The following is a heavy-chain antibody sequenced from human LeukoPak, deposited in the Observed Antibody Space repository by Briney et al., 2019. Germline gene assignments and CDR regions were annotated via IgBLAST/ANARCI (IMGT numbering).Heavy chain of an antibody. V-gene: IGHV1-69*13. Sequence: ASVKVSCKASGGTFSSYAISWVRQAPGQGLEWMGGIIPIFGTANYAQKFQGRVTITADESTSTAYMELSSLRSEDTAVYYCARVRRNVDTAMVLNDAFDIWGQGTMVTVSS. CDR2: IIPIFGTA. CDR1: GGTFSSYA. J-gene: IGHJ3*02. CDR3: ARVRRNVDTAMVLNDAFDI. D-gene: IGHD5-18*01.